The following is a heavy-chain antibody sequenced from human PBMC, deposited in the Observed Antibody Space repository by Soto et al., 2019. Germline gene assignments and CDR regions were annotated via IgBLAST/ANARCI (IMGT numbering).Heavy chain of an antibody. CDR2: ISAYTDNP. D-gene: IGHD2-2*01. Sequence: QVQLVQSGGEVKKPGASVTVSCKASGYTFTNYGVTWVRQAPGQGLEWMGWISAYTDNPTYAQKFQGRVTMTIDTSPTTAYMELRSLTSDDTAVYFCARVIPGAEAWFGPWGQGTLVTVSS. V-gene: IGHV1-18*01. CDR3: ARVIPGAEAWFGP. CDR1: GYTFTNYG. J-gene: IGHJ5*02.